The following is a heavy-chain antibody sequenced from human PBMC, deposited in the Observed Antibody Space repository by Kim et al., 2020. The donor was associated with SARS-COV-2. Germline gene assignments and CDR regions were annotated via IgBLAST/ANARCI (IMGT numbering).Heavy chain of an antibody. Sequence: SETLSLTCTVSGGSISSYYWSWIRQPPGKGLEWIGYIYYSGNTNYNPSLKSRVTISVDTSKNQFSLKLSSVTAADTAVYYCARDSLGYCSSTSCQSAFAPWGQDTLVTVSS. CDR3: ARDSLGYCSSTSCQSAFAP. J-gene: IGHJ5*02. V-gene: IGHV4-59*01. CDR1: GGSISSYY. D-gene: IGHD2-2*01. CDR2: IYYSGNT.